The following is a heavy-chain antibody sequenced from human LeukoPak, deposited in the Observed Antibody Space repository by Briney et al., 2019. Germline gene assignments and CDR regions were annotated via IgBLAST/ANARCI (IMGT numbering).Heavy chain of an antibody. CDR3: ARGSQSLDY. V-gene: IGHV4-4*07. J-gene: IGHJ4*02. CDR2: IFPSGIS. CDR1: GGSISSYY. Sequence: SETLSLTCTVSGGSISSYYWSWIRQPAGRGLEWIGRIFPSGISDFNPSLQSRVTMSIDTSKNQFSLRLSSVSAADTAIYYCARGSQSLDYWGQGTLVIASS. D-gene: IGHD4-11*01.